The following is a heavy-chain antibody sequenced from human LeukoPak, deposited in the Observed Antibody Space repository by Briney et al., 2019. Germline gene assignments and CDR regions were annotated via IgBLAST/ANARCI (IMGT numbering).Heavy chain of an antibody. D-gene: IGHD6-13*01. CDR2: INPNSGGT. CDR1: GYTFTSYG. V-gene: IGHV1-2*02. J-gene: IGHJ4*02. CDR3: AREGSSSWSRFDY. Sequence: ASVKVSCKASGYTFTSYGISWVRQAPGQGLEWMGWINPNSGGTNYAQKFQGRVTMTRDTSISTAYMELSRLRSDDTAVYYCAREGSSSWSRFDYWGQGTLVTVSS.